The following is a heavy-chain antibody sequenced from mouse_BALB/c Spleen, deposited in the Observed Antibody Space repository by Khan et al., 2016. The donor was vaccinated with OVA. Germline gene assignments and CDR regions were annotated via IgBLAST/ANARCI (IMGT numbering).Heavy chain of an antibody. Sequence: EVELVESGGDVVKPGGSLKLSCAASGFTFSTYGMSWVRQTPDKRLEWVATVSTGGHYTYYPATVKGRFTISRDNATNTLFLQMSSLKTEDTAMVYCARLAYYYDSEGFAYWGQGTLVTVSA. D-gene: IGHD1-1*01. CDR1: GFTFSTYG. CDR3: ARLAYYYDSEGFAY. CDR2: VSTGGHYT. J-gene: IGHJ3*01. V-gene: IGHV5-6*01.